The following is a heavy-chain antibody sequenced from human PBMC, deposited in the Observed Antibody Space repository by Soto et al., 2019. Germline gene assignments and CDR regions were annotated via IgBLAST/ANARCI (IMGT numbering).Heavy chain of an antibody. CDR1: GFTFSSYW. Sequence: PGGSLRLSCAASGFTFSSYWMSWVRQAPGKGLEWETNIKQDGSEKYYVDSVKGRFTISRDNAKNSLYLQMNSLRAEDTAVYYCARSSKLGYCSGGSCPTLYYFDYWGQGTQVTVSS. CDR3: ARSSKLGYCSGGSCPTLYYFDY. CDR2: IKQDGSEK. D-gene: IGHD2-15*01. V-gene: IGHV3-7*05. J-gene: IGHJ4*02.